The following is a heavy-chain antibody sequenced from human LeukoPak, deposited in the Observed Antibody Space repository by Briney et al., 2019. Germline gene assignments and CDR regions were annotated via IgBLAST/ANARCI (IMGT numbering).Heavy chain of an antibody. D-gene: IGHD4-23*01. J-gene: IGHJ4*02. CDR2: IKSKTDGGTT. V-gene: IGHV3-15*01. Sequence: GGSLRLSCAASGFTFSNAWMRWVRQAPGKGLEWVGRIKSKTDGGTTDYAAPVKGRFNISRDDSKNTLYLQMNSLKTEDTAVYYCTTPPDYGGNSDYWGQGTLVTVSS. CDR3: TTPPDYGGNSDY. CDR1: GFTFSNAW.